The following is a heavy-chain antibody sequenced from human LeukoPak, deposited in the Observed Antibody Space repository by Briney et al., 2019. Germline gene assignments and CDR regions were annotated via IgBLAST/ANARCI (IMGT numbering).Heavy chain of an antibody. Sequence: GGSLRLSCAASGFTVSSNYMNWVRQAPGKGLEWVSVITSGGNTYYAYSVKGRFTTSRDNSKNTLYVQMNSLRAEDTAIYYCARGRGYRDYDRPLDYWGQGTLVTVSS. J-gene: IGHJ4*02. D-gene: IGHD5-12*01. CDR2: ITSGGNT. CDR3: ARGRGYRDYDRPLDY. V-gene: IGHV3-53*01. CDR1: GFTVSSNY.